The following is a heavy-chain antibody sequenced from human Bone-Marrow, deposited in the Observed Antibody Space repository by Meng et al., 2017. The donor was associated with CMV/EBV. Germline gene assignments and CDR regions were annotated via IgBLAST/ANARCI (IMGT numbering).Heavy chain of an antibody. CDR3: ARGDDIVVVLDY. V-gene: IGHV4-61*01. J-gene: IGHJ4*02. CDR1: GGSVSSGRYY. CDR2: IYYSGST. Sequence: TVSGGSVSSGRYYWGWIRQPPGKGLEWIGYIYYSGSTNYNPSLKSRVTISVDTSKNQFSLKLSSVTAADTAVYYCARGDDIVVVLDYWGQGTLVTVSS. D-gene: IGHD2-2*01.